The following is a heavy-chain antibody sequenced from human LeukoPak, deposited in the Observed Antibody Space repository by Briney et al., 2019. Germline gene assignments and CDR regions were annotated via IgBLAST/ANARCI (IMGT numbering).Heavy chain of an antibody. D-gene: IGHD3-3*01. CDR3: AKTWSGDYWCHFDY. CDR1: GGTFSGYY. J-gene: IGHJ4*02. V-gene: IGHV4-34*08. CDR2: INHSGST. Sequence: SETLSLTCAVYGGTFSGYYWSWIRQPPGKGLEWIGEINHSGSTNYNPSLKSRVTISVDTSKNQFSLKLNSVTAADTAVYYCAKTWSGDYWCHFDYWGQGNLVAVSS.